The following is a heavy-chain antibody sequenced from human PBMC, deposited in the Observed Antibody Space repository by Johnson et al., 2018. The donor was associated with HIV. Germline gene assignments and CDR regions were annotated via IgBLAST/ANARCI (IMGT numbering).Heavy chain of an antibody. CDR1: GFTFSNAW. V-gene: IGHV3-15*01. CDR2: IKSKTDCGTT. Sequence: VQLVESGGGLVKPGGSLRLSCAASGFTFSNAWMSWVRQAPGKGLEWVGRIKSKTDCGTTDYAAPVKGRFTISRDDSKNTLYLQMNSLKIEDTAMYYCTTVYCISTSCYSFVLVIWGQGTMVTVSS. D-gene: IGHD2-2*01. J-gene: IGHJ3*02. CDR3: TTVYCISTSCYSFVLVI.